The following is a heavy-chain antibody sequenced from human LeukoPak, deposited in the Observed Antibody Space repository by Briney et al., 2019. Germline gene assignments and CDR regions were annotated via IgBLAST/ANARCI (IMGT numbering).Heavy chain of an antibody. CDR3: ARDIKRSRARWENLGFDP. CDR1: GYTFTSYY. J-gene: IGHJ5*02. CDR2: ISAYNGNT. Sequence: GASVKVSCKASGYTFTSYYMHWVRQAPGQGLEWMGWISAYNGNTNYAQKLQGRVTMTTDTSTSTAYMELRSLRSDDTAVYYCARDIKRSRARWENLGFDPWGQGTLVTVSS. V-gene: IGHV1-18*04. D-gene: IGHD1-26*01.